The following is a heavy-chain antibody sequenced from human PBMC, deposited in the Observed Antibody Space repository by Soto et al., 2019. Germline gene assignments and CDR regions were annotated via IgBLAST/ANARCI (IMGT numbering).Heavy chain of an antibody. CDR2: ISGSGGST. CDR3: ARSSSGWPYYYYGMDV. J-gene: IGHJ6*02. D-gene: IGHD6-19*01. V-gene: IGHV3-23*01. Sequence: EVQLLESGGGLVQPGGSLRLSCAASGFTFSSYAMSWVRQAPGKGLEWVSAISGSGGSTYYADFVKGRFTISRDNSKNTLYLQMNSLRAEDTAVYYCARSSSGWPYYYYGMDVWGQGTTVTVSS. CDR1: GFTFSSYA.